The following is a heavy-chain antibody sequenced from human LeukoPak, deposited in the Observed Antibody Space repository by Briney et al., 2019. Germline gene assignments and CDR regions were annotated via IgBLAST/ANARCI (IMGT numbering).Heavy chain of an antibody. D-gene: IGHD6-13*01. V-gene: IGHV4-59*01. CDR3: AGTLYSSSWYGPLNYYYYGMDV. CDR2: IYYSGST. Sequence: PSETLSLTCTVSGGSISSYYWSWLRQPPGKGLEWIGYIYYSGSTNYNPSLKSRVTISVDTSKNQFSLKLSSVTAADTAVYYCAGTLYSSSWYGPLNYYYYGMDVWGQGTTATVS. J-gene: IGHJ6*02. CDR1: GGSISSYY.